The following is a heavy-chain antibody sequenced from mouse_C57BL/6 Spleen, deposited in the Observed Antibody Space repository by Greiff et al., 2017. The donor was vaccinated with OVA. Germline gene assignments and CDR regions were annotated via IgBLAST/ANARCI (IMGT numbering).Heavy chain of an antibody. Sequence: VKLQESGAELVKPGASVKISCKSSGYAFSSYWMNWVKQRPGKGLEWIGQIYPGDGDTNYNGKFKGKATLTADKSSSTAYMQLSSLTSEDSAVYFCARGDYEGWYFDVWGTGTTVTVSS. CDR2: IYPGDGDT. CDR1: GYAFSSYW. J-gene: IGHJ1*03. CDR3: ARGDYEGWYFDV. D-gene: IGHD2-4*01. V-gene: IGHV1-80*01.